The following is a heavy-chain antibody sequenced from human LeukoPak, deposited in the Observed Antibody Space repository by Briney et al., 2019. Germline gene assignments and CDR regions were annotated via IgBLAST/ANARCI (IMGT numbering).Heavy chain of an antibody. Sequence: GESLRLSCAASGFTFSSYWMHWVRQAPGKGLVWVSRINCGGSSTSYADSVKGRFTISRDNAKNTLYLQMNSLRAEDTAVYYCARGGAPPFDYWGQGTLDTVPS. CDR1: GFTFSSYW. V-gene: IGHV3-74*01. D-gene: IGHD3-16*01. CDR3: ARGGAPPFDY. J-gene: IGHJ4*02. CDR2: INCGGSST.